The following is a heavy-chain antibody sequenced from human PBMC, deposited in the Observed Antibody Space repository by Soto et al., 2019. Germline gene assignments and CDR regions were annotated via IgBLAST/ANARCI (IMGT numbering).Heavy chain of an antibody. CDR3: ARIPHRYDALTGPGY. CDR2: IYPGDSDT. CDR1: GYSFTNYW. Sequence: GESLKISCKASGYSFTNYWIGWVRQMPGKGLEWMGTIYPGDSDTRYSPSFQGQVTFSVDKSINTAYLHWTSLKASDTAIYYCARIPHRYDALTGPGYWGQGALVTVSS. V-gene: IGHV5-51*01. J-gene: IGHJ4*02. D-gene: IGHD3-9*01.